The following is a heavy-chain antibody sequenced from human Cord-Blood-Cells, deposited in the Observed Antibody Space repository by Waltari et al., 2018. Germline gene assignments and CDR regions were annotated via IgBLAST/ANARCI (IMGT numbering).Heavy chain of an antibody. D-gene: IGHD1-26*01. J-gene: IGHJ4*02. CDR1: GFTFSNAW. V-gene: IGHV3-15*01. CDR3: TTDVRWAFDY. Sequence: EVQLVESGGGLVKPGGSLRLSCAASGFTFSNAWMSWVRQAPGKGLEWIVHIKSKTDGGTTDYAAPVKGRFTISRDDSKNTLYLQMNSLKTEDTAVYYCTTDVRWAFDYWGQGTLVTVSS. CDR2: IKSKTDGGTT.